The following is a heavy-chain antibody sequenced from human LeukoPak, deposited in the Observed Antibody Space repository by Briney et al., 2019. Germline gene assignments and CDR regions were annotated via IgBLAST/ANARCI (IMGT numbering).Heavy chain of an antibody. CDR2: ISAYNGNT. D-gene: IGHD3-22*01. Sequence: ASVKVPCKASGYTFTSYGISWVRQAPGQGLEWMGWISAYNGNTNYAQKFQGRVTITADESTSTAYMELSSLRSEGTAVYYCARRYYYDSSGYYSGRSHFDYWGQGTLVTVSS. V-gene: IGHV1-18*01. J-gene: IGHJ4*02. CDR3: ARRYYYDSSGYYSGRSHFDY. CDR1: GYTFTSYG.